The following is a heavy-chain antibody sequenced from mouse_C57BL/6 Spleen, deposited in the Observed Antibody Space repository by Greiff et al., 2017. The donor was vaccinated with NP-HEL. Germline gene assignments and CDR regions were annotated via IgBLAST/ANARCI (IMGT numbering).Heavy chain of an antibody. CDR2: IYPRSGNT. CDR1: GYTFTSYG. J-gene: IGHJ2*01. CDR3: ARRGLLERNFDY. Sequence: QVQLKESGAELARPGASVKLSCKASGYTFTSYGISWVKQRTGQGLEWIGEIYPRSGNTYYNEKFKGKATLTADKSSSTAYMELRSLTSEDSAVYFCARRGLLERNFDYWGQGTTLTVSS. V-gene: IGHV1-81*01.